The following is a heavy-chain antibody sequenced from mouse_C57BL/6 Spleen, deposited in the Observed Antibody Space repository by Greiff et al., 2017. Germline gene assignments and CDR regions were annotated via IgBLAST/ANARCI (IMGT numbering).Heavy chain of an antibody. V-gene: IGHV5-4*03. CDR1: GFTFSSYA. CDR2: ISDGGSYA. D-gene: IGHD2-4*01. Sequence: DVMLVESGGGLVKPGGSLKLSCAASGFTFSSYAMSWVRPTPEKRLEWVATISDGGSYAYYPDNVKGRFTISRDNTKNNLYLQMSHLKSEDTAMYYCARCDYGFAYWGQGTLVTVSA. J-gene: IGHJ3*01. CDR3: ARCDYGFAY.